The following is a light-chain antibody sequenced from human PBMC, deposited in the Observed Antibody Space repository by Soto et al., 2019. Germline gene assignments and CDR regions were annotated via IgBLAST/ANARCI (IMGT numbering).Light chain of an antibody. CDR2: GAS. Sequence: EIVLTQSPGTLSLSPGERATLSCRASQSVSSSYLAWYQQKPGQAPRLLIYGASNRATGIPDRFSGRGSGTDFTLTNSRMGPEDFAVYFLQEYGSLPETFCQGTKLEIK. CDR1: QSVSSSY. J-gene: IGKJ2*01. CDR3: QEYGSLPET. V-gene: IGKV3-20*01.